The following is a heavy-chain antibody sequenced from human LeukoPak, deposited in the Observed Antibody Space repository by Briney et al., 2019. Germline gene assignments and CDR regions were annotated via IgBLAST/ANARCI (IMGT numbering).Heavy chain of an antibody. CDR3: ASGKLIGEYSSSYQAY. CDR1: GGTFSSYT. Sequence: ASVKVSCKASGGTFSSYTISWVRQAPGQGVEWVGRIIPILGIENYAQKLQGRVTITADKYTSTAYMELSSLRSADTAVYYCASGKLIGEYSSSYQAYWGQGTLVTVSS. CDR2: IIPILGIE. D-gene: IGHD6-6*01. J-gene: IGHJ4*02. V-gene: IGHV1-69*02.